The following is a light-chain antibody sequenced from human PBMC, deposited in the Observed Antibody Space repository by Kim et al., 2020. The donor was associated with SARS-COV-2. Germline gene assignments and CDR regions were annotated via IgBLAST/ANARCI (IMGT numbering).Light chain of an antibody. V-gene: IGLV3-25*03. CDR3: QSADSSGTYWV. Sequence: SYELTQPPSVSVSPGQTARITCSGDALPKQYAYWYQQKPGQAPVLVIYKDSERPSGIPERFSGSSSGTTATLTISGVQAEDEADYYCQSADSSGTYWVFG. CDR2: KDS. J-gene: IGLJ3*02. CDR1: ALPKQY.